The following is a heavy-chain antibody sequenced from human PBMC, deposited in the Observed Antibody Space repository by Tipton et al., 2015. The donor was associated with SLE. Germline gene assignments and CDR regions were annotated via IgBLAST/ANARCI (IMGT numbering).Heavy chain of an antibody. D-gene: IGHD2-21*01. V-gene: IGHV5-51*03. CDR2: IYPSDSSV. CDR1: GYIFTNYF. CDR3: ARYMGETLLKNWFDP. Sequence: VQLVQSGAEVEKPGESLKISCKASGYIFTNYFIGWVRQMPGKGLELMGIIYPSDSSVKYSPSFQGQVTMSVDKSNGIAYLHWSSLQASDTAMYYCARYMGETLLKNWFDPCGQGTLVTVSS. J-gene: IGHJ5*02.